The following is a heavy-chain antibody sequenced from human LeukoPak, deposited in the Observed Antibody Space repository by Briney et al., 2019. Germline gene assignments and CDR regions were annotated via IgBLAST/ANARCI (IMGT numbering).Heavy chain of an antibody. CDR1: GGSISSGGYY. CDR2: IYYSGST. J-gene: IGHJ6*02. V-gene: IGHV4-31*03. CDR3: ARGPFLGRYYYYYGMDV. Sequence: PSETLSLTCTVSGGSISSGGYYWSWIRQHPGKGLEWIGYIYYSGSTYYNPSLKSRVTISVDTSKNQFSLKLSSVTAADTAVYYCARGPFLGRYYYYYGMDVWGQGTTVTVSS. D-gene: IGHD3-3*01.